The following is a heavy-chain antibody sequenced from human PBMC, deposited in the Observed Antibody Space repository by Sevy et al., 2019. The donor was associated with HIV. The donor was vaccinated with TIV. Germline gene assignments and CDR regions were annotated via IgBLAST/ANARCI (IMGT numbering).Heavy chain of an antibody. D-gene: IGHD3-22*01. CDR2: FDPEDGET. CDR3: ATVWYYYDSCGYPNWFDP. Sequence: ASVKVSCKVSGYTLTELSMHWVRQAPGKGLEWMGGFDPEDGETIYAQKFQGRVTMTEDTSTDTAYMELSSLRSEDTAVYYCATVWYYYDSCGYPNWFDPWGQGTLVTVSS. J-gene: IGHJ5*02. CDR1: GYTLTELS. V-gene: IGHV1-24*01.